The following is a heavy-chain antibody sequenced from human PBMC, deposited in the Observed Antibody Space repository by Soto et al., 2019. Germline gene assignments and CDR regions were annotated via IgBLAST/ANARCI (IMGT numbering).Heavy chain of an antibody. V-gene: IGHV4-31*03. CDR1: GASISSGTSY. CDR3: ASIPRRGYSYGIDY. D-gene: IGHD2-21*02. J-gene: IGHJ4*02. Sequence: QVQLPESGPGLVKPSQTLSLTCNVSGASISSGTSYWTWIRQHPGEGLEWIGHIYFTGATYSNPSLRSRLTMSVDTSKNQFSLKLTSVTAADTATYYCASIPRRGYSYGIDYWGQGTLVTVSS. CDR2: IYFTGAT.